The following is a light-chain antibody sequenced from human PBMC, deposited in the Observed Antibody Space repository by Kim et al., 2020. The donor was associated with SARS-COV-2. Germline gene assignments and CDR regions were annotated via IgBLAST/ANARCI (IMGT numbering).Light chain of an antibody. Sequence: SPGESATLSCRASQSFGSNLAWYQQNPGQAPRLLFYGTSIRATGVPARFSGSGSGTEFTLTISSLQSEDFAVYYCQQYNNWPLPCTFGQGTKLEI. CDR2: GTS. CDR1: QSFGSN. J-gene: IGKJ2*02. V-gene: IGKV3-15*01. CDR3: QQYNNWPLPCT.